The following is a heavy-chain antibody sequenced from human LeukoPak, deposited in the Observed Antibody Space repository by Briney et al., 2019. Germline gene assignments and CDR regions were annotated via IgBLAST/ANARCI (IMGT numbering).Heavy chain of an antibody. J-gene: IGHJ5*02. Sequence: ASVKVSCKASGGTFSSYAISWVRLAPGQGLEWMGGIIPILGTANYAQKFQGRVTITADKSTSTAYMELSSLRSEDTAVYYCARKVPNDSSGYYYRGQFDPWGQGTLVTVSS. V-gene: IGHV1-69*10. CDR3: ARKVPNDSSGYYYRGQFDP. D-gene: IGHD3-22*01. CDR2: IIPILGTA. CDR1: GGTFSSYA.